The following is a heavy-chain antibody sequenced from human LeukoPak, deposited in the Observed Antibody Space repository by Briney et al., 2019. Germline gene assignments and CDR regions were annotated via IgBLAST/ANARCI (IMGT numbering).Heavy chain of an antibody. Sequence: GGSLRLSCAASGFTFRTYWMSWIRQAPGKEPEWVADINQDGSEEYYLQSVRGRFTVSRDNAQNAVFLQMTNLRADDTAVYYCARWKMELQRNAFDFWGQGTVATVSS. CDR2: INQDGSEE. CDR3: ARWKMELQRNAFDF. CDR1: GFTFRTYW. J-gene: IGHJ3*01. V-gene: IGHV3-7*01. D-gene: IGHD1-26*01.